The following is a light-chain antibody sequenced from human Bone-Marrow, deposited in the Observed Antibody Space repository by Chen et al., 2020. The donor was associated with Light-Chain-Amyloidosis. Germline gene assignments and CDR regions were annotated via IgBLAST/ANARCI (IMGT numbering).Light chain of an antibody. J-gene: IGLJ3*02. CDR1: SGSIATNY. CDR3: QSYQGSSQGV. CDR2: EDD. V-gene: IGLV6-57*01. Sequence: NFILTQPPSVSESPGKTVIISCTRSSGSIATNYVQGYQQRPGSSPTTVIYEDDQRPPGVPDRCSGSIDRSSNSASLTISGLKTEDEADYYCQSYQGSSQGVFGGGTKLTVL.